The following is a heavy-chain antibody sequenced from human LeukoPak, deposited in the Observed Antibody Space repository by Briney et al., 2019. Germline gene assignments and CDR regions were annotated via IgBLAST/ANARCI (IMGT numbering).Heavy chain of an antibody. CDR3: AKDGNYDFWSGYPLYYYYGMDV. J-gene: IGHJ6*02. V-gene: IGHV3-21*04. D-gene: IGHD3-3*01. Sequence: PGGSLRLSCAASGFTFSSYSMNWVRQAPGKGLEWVSSISSSSSYIYYADSVKGRFTISRDNSKNTLYLQMNSLRAEDTAVYYCAKDGNYDFWSGYPLYYYYGMDVWGQGTTVTVSS. CDR2: ISSSSSYI. CDR1: GFTFSSYS.